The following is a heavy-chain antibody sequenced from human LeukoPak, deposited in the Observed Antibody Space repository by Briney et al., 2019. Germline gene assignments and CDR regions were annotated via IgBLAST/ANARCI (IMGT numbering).Heavy chain of an antibody. V-gene: IGHV4-34*01. J-gene: IGHJ5*02. CDR3: ARRMVRGVSFSSVRLWFDP. CDR2: INHSGST. Sequence: SETLSLTCAVYGGSFSGYYWSWIRQPPGKGLEWIGEINHSGSTNYNPSLKSRVTISVDTSKNQFSLKLSSVTAADTAVYYCARRMVRGVSFSSVRLWFDPWGQGTLVTVSS. D-gene: IGHD3-10*01. CDR1: GGSFSGYY.